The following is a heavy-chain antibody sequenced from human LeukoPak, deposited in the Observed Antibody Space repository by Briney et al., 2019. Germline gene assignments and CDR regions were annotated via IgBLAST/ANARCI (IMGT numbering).Heavy chain of an antibody. CDR3: ARTDTVTTYYFDY. V-gene: IGHV4-39*07. D-gene: IGHD4-17*01. CDR1: GGSISSTSYY. Sequence: SETPSLTCTVSGGSISSTSYYWGWIRQPPGKGLEWIGSIYYSWDTYYNPSLKSRVTISVDTSKNQFSLKLSSVTAADTAVYYCARTDTVTTYYFDYWGQGTLVTVSS. CDR2: IYYSWDT. J-gene: IGHJ4*02.